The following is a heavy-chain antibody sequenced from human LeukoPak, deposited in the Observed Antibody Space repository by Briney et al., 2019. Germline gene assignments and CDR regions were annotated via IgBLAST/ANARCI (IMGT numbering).Heavy chain of an antibody. V-gene: IGHV3-30*02. CDR2: IRYDGSNK. D-gene: IGHD2-2*01. Sequence: GGSLRLSCAASGFTFSSYGMHWVRQAPGKGLEWVAFIRYDGSNKYYADSVKGRFTISRDNSKNTLYLQMNSLRAEDTAVYYCAKAVEEYQLAWYAEYFQHWGQGTLVTVSS. CDR1: GFTFSSYG. J-gene: IGHJ1*01. CDR3: AKAVEEYQLAWYAEYFQH.